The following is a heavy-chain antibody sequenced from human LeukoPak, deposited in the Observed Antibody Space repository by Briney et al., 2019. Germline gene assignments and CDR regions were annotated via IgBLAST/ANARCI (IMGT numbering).Heavy chain of an antibody. CDR3: ARELGYCSGGGCALGAFDI. D-gene: IGHD2-15*01. CDR1: GYTFTSYG. Sequence: ASVKVSCKASGYTFTSYGISWVRQAPGQGLEWMGWISAYNGNTNYAQKLQSRVTMTTDTSTSTAYMELRSLRSDDTAVYYCARELGYCSGGGCALGAFDIWGQGTMVTVSS. CDR2: ISAYNGNT. J-gene: IGHJ3*02. V-gene: IGHV1-18*01.